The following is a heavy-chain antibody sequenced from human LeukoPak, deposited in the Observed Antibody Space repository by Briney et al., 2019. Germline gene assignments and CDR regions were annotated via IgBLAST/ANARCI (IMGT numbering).Heavy chain of an antibody. Sequence: SETLSLTCTVSSGSINFYYWSWIRQTPGKGLEWIGYIYYRGSTNYNPSLKSRVTISVDTSKSQFSLKLSSVTAADTAVYYCARAVGSSESNWFDPWGQGTLATVSS. J-gene: IGHJ5*02. V-gene: IGHV4-59*08. CDR3: ARAVGSSESNWFDP. CDR1: SGSINFYY. CDR2: IYYRGST. D-gene: IGHD3-10*01.